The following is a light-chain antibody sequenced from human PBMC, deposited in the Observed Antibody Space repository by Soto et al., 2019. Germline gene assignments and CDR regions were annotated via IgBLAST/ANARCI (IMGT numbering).Light chain of an antibody. V-gene: IGKV3-20*01. CDR2: VAS. CDR3: QQYGSSSWT. Sequence: EIVLTQSPGTLSLSPGERATLSCRASQSVSDSYLAWYQQKPGQAPRLLIYVASSRATGIPDRFSGSGSGTDFTLTISRLEPEDFAVNYCQQYGSSSWTFGQGTKVDIK. CDR1: QSVSDSY. J-gene: IGKJ1*01.